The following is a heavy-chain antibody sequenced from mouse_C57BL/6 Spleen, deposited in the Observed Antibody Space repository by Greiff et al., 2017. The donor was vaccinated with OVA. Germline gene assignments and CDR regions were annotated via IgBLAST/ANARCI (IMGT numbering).Heavy chain of an antibody. CDR3: AGDDQGIYFDY. CDR2: IHPSDSDT. Sequence: QVQLKQPGAELVKPGASVKVSCKASGYTFTSYWMHWVKQRPGQGLEWIGRIHPSDSDTNYNQKFKGKATLTVDKSSSTAYMQLSSLTSEDSAVYYCAGDDQGIYFDYWGQGTTLTVSS. J-gene: IGHJ2*01. CDR1: GYTFTSYW. V-gene: IGHV1-74*01.